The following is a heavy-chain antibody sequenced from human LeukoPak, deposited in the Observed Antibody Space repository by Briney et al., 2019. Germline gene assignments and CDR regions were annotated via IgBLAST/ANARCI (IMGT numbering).Heavy chain of an antibody. CDR1: GFTFSDYS. Sequence: GGSLRLSCAASGFTFSDYSMNWVRQGPGKGLEWVSSISSRSSSTSYIASVKGRFTISRDNAKNSLYLQMNRLRAEDTAVYYCARDRRYYYDSSGYPDAFDIWGQGTMVTVSS. D-gene: IGHD3-22*01. CDR3: ARDRRYYYDSSGYPDAFDI. J-gene: IGHJ3*02. V-gene: IGHV3-21*01. CDR2: ISSRSSST.